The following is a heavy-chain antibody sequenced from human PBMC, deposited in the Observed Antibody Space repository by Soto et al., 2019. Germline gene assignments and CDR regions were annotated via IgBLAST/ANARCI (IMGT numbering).Heavy chain of an antibody. Sequence: GASVKVSCKVSGYTLTELSMHWVRQAPGKGLEWMGGFDPEDGETIYAQKFQGRVTMTEGTSTDTAYMELSSLRSEDTAVYYCATRPLGGAVGYGMDVWGQGTTVTVSS. V-gene: IGHV1-24*01. D-gene: IGHD3-16*01. CDR2: FDPEDGET. CDR3: ATRPLGGAVGYGMDV. J-gene: IGHJ6*02. CDR1: GYTLTELS.